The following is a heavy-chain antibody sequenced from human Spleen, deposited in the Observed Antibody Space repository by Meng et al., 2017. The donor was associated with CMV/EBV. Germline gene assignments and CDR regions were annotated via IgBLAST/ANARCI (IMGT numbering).Heavy chain of an antibody. V-gene: IGHV4-39*07. J-gene: IGHJ5*02. Sequence: ISSGRYYWGSIRQPPGKGLEWIGTIYYDGTTYYSPSLESRVTISVDTSKNQFSLSLNFVTAADTAVYYCARAMYYYDSSDYSGNWFDPWGQGTLVTVSS. D-gene: IGHD3-22*01. CDR2: IYYDGTT. CDR3: ARAMYYYDSSDYSGNWFDP. CDR1: ISSGRYY.